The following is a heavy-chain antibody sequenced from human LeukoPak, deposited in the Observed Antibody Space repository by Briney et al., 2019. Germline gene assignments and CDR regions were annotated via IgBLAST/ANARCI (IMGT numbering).Heavy chain of an antibody. V-gene: IGHV1-69*01. CDR3: ARDRVKDGGGSYYQGDAFDI. Sequence: SVKVSCKASGGTFSSYAISWVRQAPGQGLEWMGGIIPIFGTANYAQKFQGRVTITADESTSTAYMELSSLRSEDTAVYYCARDRVKDGGGSYYQGDAFDIWGQGTMVTVSS. CDR2: IIPIFGTA. J-gene: IGHJ3*02. CDR1: GGTFSSYA. D-gene: IGHD1-26*01.